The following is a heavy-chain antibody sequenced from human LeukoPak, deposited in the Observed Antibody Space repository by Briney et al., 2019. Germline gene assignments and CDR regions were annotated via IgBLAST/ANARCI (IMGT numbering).Heavy chain of an antibody. Sequence: KSGGSLRLSCAASGFTFSTYSMNWVRQAPGKGLEWVSSISSSSNYIYYANSVKGRFTISRDNAKSSLYLQMNSLRAEDTAVYYCARDAGNYYDNNGPHLGYWGQGTLVTVSS. J-gene: IGHJ4*02. CDR3: ARDAGNYYDNNGPHLGY. CDR1: GFTFSTYS. CDR2: ISSSSNYI. V-gene: IGHV3-21*01. D-gene: IGHD3-22*01.